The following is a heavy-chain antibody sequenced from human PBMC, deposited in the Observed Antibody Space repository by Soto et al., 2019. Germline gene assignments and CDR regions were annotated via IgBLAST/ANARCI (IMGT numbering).Heavy chain of an antibody. J-gene: IGHJ6*02. V-gene: IGHV1-69*13. CDR2: IIPIFGTA. D-gene: IGHD3-3*01. CDR3: ARSGDFWSGSYYGMDV. CDR1: GGTFSSYA. Sequence: SVKVSCKASGGTFSSYAISLLLEAPGQGLEWMGGIIPIFGTANYAQKFQGRVTITADESTSTAYMELSSLRSEDTAVYYCARSGDFWSGSYYGMDVWGQGTTVTVSS.